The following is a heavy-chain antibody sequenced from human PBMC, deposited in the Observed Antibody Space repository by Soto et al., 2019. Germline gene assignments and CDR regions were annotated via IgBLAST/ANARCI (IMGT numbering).Heavy chain of an antibody. CDR3: ALSSTSWDYFDY. CDR1: GGSISSYY. V-gene: IGHV4-59*08. Sequence: SETLSLTCTVSGGSISSYYWSWIRQPPGKGLEWIGYIYYSGSTNYNPSLKSRVTISVDTSKNQFSLKLSSVTAADTAVYYCALSSTSWDYFDYWGQGTLVTVSS. D-gene: IGHD2-2*01. CDR2: IYYSGST. J-gene: IGHJ4*02.